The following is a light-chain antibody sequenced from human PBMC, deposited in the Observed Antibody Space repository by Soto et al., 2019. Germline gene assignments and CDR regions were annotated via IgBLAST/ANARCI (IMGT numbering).Light chain of an antibody. J-gene: IGLJ1*01. CDR2: ANT. CDR1: SASIGANYD. V-gene: IGLV1-40*01. Sequence: QFVLTQPPSVSGSPGQSVTISCTWISASIGANYDVHWYQQLPGTAPRLLIYANTNRPSGVPGRFSGSKSGTSASLAITGLQAEDEADYYCQSYDSSLSGYVFGTGTKVTVL. CDR3: QSYDSSLSGYV.